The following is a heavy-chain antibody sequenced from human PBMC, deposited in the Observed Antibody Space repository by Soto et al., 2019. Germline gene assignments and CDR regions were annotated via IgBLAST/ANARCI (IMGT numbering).Heavy chain of an antibody. J-gene: IGHJ4*02. CDR2: IIPIFGTA. CDR1: GGTFSSYA. Sequence: QVQLVQSGAEVKKPGSSVKVSCKASGGTFSSYAISWVRQAPGQGLEWMGGIIPIFGTANYAQKFQVRVTITADEATSTAYMELSSLRYEDTAVYYCAVVATIPYYFDYWGQGTLVTVSS. V-gene: IGHV1-69*01. CDR3: AVVATIPYYFDY. D-gene: IGHD5-12*01.